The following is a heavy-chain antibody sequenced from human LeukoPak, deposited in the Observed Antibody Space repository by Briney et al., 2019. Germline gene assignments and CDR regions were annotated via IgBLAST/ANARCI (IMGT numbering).Heavy chain of an antibody. D-gene: IGHD1-26*01. V-gene: IGHV4-39*01. CDR3: ARTWRVGATMGDAFDI. CDR2: VYYSGYT. J-gene: IGHJ3*02. CDR1: GGSISSSSYY. Sequence: SETLSLTCTVSGGSISSSSYYWGWIRQPPGKGLEWIGSVYYSGYTYYNPSLKSRVTISVDTSNDQFSLKLSSVTAADTAVYYCARTWRVGATMGDAFDIWGQGTMVTVSS.